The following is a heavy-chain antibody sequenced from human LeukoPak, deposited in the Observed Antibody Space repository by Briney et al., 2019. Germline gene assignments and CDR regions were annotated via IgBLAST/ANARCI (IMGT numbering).Heavy chain of an antibody. CDR1: GGTFSSYA. J-gene: IGHJ6*02. Sequence: ASVKVSCKASGGTFSSYAISWVRQASGQGLEWMGRIIPIFGTANYAQKFQGRVTITADESTSTAYMELSSLRSEDTAVYYCARRYYDSSGYPWNGMDVWGQGTTVTVSS. D-gene: IGHD3-22*01. V-gene: IGHV1-69*13. CDR2: IIPIFGTA. CDR3: ARRYYDSSGYPWNGMDV.